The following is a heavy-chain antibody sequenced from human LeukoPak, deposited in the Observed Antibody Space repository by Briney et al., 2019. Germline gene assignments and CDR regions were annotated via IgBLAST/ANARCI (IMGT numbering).Heavy chain of an antibody. V-gene: IGHV4-59*11. Sequence: SETLSLTCSVSGDSISPHYWSWIRQPPEKGLEWIGYIYYDGNTNYNPSLKSRVTISVDTSKNQFSLKLSSVTAADTAVYYCARDGSFPGSLNNWLDPWGQGTLVTVSS. CDR2: IYYDGNT. D-gene: IGHD2-15*01. CDR1: GDSISPHY. CDR3: ARDGSFPGSLNNWLDP. J-gene: IGHJ5*02.